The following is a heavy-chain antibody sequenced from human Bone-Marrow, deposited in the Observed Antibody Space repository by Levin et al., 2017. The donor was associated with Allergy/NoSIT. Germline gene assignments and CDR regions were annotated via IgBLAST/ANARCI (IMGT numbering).Heavy chain of an antibody. D-gene: IGHD6-6*01. J-gene: IGHJ4*02. CDR2: IDPRDSYT. CDR3: ARSLAYSSSAVESDY. V-gene: IGHV5-10-1*01. Sequence: PGGSLRLSCEGSGSSFTNYWISWVRQIPGKGLEWLGKIDPRDSYTNYNPSLRGHVTISADKSISTAYLQWRSLKASDTAVYYCARSLAYSSSAVESDYWGQGSLVTVSS. CDR1: GSSFTNYW.